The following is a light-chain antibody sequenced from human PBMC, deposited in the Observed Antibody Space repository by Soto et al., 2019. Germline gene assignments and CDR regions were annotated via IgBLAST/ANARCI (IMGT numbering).Light chain of an antibody. CDR2: AAS. J-gene: IGKJ1*01. CDR1: QSVSSS. Sequence: IQMTQSPSALSASIGDRVTITCRASQSVSSSLAWYQQRPGKAPRLLIYAASSLQSGVPSRFSGSGSGTDFTLTISSLQPEDFATYYCLQDYNYPPTFGQGTKVDIK. V-gene: IGKV1-6*01. CDR3: LQDYNYPPT.